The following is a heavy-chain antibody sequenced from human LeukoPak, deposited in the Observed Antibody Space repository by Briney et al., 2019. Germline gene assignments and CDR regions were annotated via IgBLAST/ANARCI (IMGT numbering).Heavy chain of an antibody. CDR1: GGSISSGDYY. CDR3: ARVALRNSAAGIAMPVNWFDP. J-gene: IGHJ5*02. CDR2: IYYSGST. Sequence: PSETLSLTCTVSGGSISSGDYYWSWIRQPPGKGLEWIGYIYYSGSTYYNPSLKSRVTISVDTSKNQFSLKLSSVTAADTAVYYCARVALRNSAAGIAMPVNWFDPWGQGTLVTVSS. V-gene: IGHV4-30-4*01. D-gene: IGHD6-13*01.